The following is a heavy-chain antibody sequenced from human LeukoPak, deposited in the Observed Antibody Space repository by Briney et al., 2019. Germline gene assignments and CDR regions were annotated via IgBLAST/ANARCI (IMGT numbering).Heavy chain of an antibody. V-gene: IGHV5-51*01. CDR1: GYSFTTYW. Sequence: SGESLNISCKCSGYSFTTYWIGWVRQMPGKGLEWVGIIYPGDSDTRYSPSFQGKVTISADRSISTAYPQWNTLKASDTAMFYCARRVSGSYLDYWGQGTLVTVSS. D-gene: IGHD1-26*01. CDR2: IYPGDSDT. J-gene: IGHJ4*02. CDR3: ARRVSGSYLDY.